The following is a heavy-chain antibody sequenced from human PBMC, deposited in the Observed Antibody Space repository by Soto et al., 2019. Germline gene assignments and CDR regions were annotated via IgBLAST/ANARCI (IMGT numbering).Heavy chain of an antibody. CDR2: TYYRSKWYT. D-gene: IGHD2-8*01. CDR1: VDSVSSNSAT. V-gene: IGHV6-1*01. J-gene: IGHJ5*01. Sequence: SQTLSLTCAISVDSVSSNSATWYWIRQSPSRGLEWLGRTYYRSKWYTDYAVSVKGRITINPDTSNNHLSLQLDSVTPDDTAVYYCARLIGDSWLDSWGQGTLVTVS. CDR3: ARLIGDSWLDS.